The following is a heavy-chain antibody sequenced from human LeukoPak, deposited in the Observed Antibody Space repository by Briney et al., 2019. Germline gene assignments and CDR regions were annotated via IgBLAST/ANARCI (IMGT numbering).Heavy chain of an antibody. CDR1: GFTFSGSA. Sequence: GGSLRLSCAASGFTFSGSAMNWVRQAPGKGLEWVAFIRYDGSNKYYVDSVKGRFTISRDNSKNTLYLQMNSLRAEDTAVYYCAKPSLYYYDTSGYYRYWYFDLWGRGTLVTVSS. J-gene: IGHJ2*01. D-gene: IGHD3-22*01. CDR3: AKPSLYYYDTSGYYRYWYFDL. CDR2: IRYDGSNK. V-gene: IGHV3-30*02.